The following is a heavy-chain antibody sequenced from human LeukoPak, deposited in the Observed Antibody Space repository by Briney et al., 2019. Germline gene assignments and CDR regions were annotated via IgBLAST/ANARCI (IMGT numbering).Heavy chain of an antibody. CDR2: ISSSSYI. CDR3: ARDYYDSSGYSDNSLMGNAFDN. Sequence: GGSLRLSCAASGFTFSSYSMNWVRQALGKGLEWVSSISSSSYIYYADSVKGRFTISRDNAKNSLYLQMNSLRAEDTAVYYCARDYYDSSGYSDNSLMGNAFDNWGQGTMVTVSS. CDR1: GFTFSSYS. D-gene: IGHD3-22*01. J-gene: IGHJ3*02. V-gene: IGHV3-21*01.